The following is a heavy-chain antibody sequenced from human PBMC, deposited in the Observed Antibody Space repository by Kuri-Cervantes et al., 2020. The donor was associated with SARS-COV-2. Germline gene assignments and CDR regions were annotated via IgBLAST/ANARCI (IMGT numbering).Heavy chain of an antibody. D-gene: IGHD7-27*01. V-gene: IGHV6-1*01. Sequence: TLSLTCAISGDSVSSKIAARNWIRQSPSRGLEWLGRTYYRSKWYDDYAVSVKSRISINSDTSKNQFSLHLNSVTPEDTAVYYCARGTNWPPDGWFDPWGQGTLVTVSS. CDR3: ARGTNWPPDGWFDP. CDR1: GDSVSSKIAA. CDR2: TYYRSKWYD. J-gene: IGHJ5*02.